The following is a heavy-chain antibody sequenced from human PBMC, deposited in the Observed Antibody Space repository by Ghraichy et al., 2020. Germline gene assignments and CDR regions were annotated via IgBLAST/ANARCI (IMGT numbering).Heavy chain of an antibody. CDR2: TYYRSKWYN. CDR1: GDSVSSNSAA. Sequence: SETLSLTCAISGDSVSSNSAAWNWIRQSPSRGLEWLGRTYYRSKWYNDYAVSVKRRITINPDTSKNQFSLQLNSVTPEDTAVYYCARDLSSLPVEGGSYVYYYYGMDVWGKGTTVTVSS. CDR3: ARDLSSLPVEGGSYVYYYYGMDV. V-gene: IGHV6-1*01. D-gene: IGHD1-26*01. J-gene: IGHJ6*04.